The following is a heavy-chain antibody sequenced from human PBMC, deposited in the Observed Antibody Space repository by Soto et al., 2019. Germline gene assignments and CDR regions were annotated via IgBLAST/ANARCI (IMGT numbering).Heavy chain of an antibody. CDR2: IIPVLGIV. CDR1: GGTFTSYS. J-gene: IGHJ4*02. V-gene: IGHV1-69*04. CDR3: ARDGLGTTRRYFDS. Sequence: QVQLVQSGAEVKKPGSSVKVSCKASGGTFTSYSITWVRQAPAQGLEWMGRIIPVLGIVNYAQKFQGRVTITADKSTTTAYMELSSLRSEDTAVYYCARDGLGTTRRYFDSWGQGTLVTVSS. D-gene: IGHD1-1*01.